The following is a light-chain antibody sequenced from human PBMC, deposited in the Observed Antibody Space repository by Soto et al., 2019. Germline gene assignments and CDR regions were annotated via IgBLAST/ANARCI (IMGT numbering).Light chain of an antibody. CDR2: AAS. CDR3: QQSYSTPRT. V-gene: IGKV1-39*01. CDR1: EKMTRY. Sequence: DIPLIQSPSSLSASVGDRVTITCRANEKMTRYLNWYQQKPGKATKLLIYAASNLQSGVPSMFSGSGSGADFILTISSLQPEDSATYYCQQSYSTPRTFGQGTKVEIK. J-gene: IGKJ1*01.